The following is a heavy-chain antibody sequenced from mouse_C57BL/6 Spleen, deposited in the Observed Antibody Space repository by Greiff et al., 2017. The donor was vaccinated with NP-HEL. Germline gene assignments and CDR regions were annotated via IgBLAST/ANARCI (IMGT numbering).Heavy chain of an antibody. V-gene: IGHV5-4*01. CDR2: ISDGGSFT. Sequence: EVKLVESGGGLVKPGGSLKLSCAASGFTFSSYAMSWVRQTPEKRLEWVATISDGGSFTYYPDNVKGRFTISRDNAKNNLYLQMSHLKSEDTAMYYCARDGNWDRFAYWGQGTLVTFSA. D-gene: IGHD4-1*01. J-gene: IGHJ3*01. CDR3: ARDGNWDRFAY. CDR1: GFTFSSYA.